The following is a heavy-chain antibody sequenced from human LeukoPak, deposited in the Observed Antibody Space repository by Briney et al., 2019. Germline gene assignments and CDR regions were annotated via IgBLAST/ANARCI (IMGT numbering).Heavy chain of an antibody. CDR1: GFTFSSYS. D-gene: IGHD3-22*01. CDR2: ISGNGGST. CDR3: AKDLHAFYDSSGYFDY. Sequence: PGGSLRLSCAASGFTFSSYSMNWVRQAQGKGLEWVSAISGNGGSTYYADSVKGRFTISRDNSKNTLYLQMNSLRAEDTAVYYCAKDLHAFYDSSGYFDYWGQGTLVTVSS. J-gene: IGHJ4*02. V-gene: IGHV3-23*01.